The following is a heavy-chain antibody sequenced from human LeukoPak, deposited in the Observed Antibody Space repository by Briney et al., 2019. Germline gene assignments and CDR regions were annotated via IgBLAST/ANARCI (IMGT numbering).Heavy chain of an antibody. CDR1: GFTFSSYA. CDR2: ISGSGGST. J-gene: IGHJ4*02. V-gene: IGHV3-23*01. D-gene: IGHD3-3*01. CDR3: AKDDDFWSGYADY. Sequence: GGSLRLSCAASGFTFSSYAMSWVRQAPGKGLEWVSAISGSGGSTYYADSVKGRFTISRDNSKNTLYLQMNGLRAEDTAVYYCAKDDDFWSGYADYWGQGTLVTVSS.